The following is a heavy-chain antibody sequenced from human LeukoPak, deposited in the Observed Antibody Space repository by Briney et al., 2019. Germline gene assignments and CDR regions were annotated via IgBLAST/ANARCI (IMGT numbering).Heavy chain of an antibody. CDR3: ARLTDDYFDY. CDR1: GYSFTSYW. J-gene: IGHJ4*02. V-gene: IGHV5-51*01. CDR2: IYPGDSDT. Sequence: AGESLKISCRGSGYSFTSYWIGWVRQMPGKGLEWMGIIYPGDSDTTYSPSFQGQVTISADKSISTAYLQWSSLKASDTAMYYCARLTDDYFDYWGQGTLVTVSS.